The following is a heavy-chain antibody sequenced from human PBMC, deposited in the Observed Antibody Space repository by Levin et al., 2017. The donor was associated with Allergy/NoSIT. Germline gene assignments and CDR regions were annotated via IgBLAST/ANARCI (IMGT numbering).Heavy chain of an antibody. J-gene: IGHJ6*02. CDR2: ISYDGSNK. CDR3: ARDRFLKWLVLYYYYGMDV. Sequence: LSLTCAASGFTFSSYAMHWVRQAPGKGLEWVAVISYDGSNKYYADSVKGRFTISRDNSKNTLYLQMNSLRAEDTAVYYCARDRFLKWLVLYYYYGMDVWGQGTTVTVSS. CDR1: GFTFSSYA. V-gene: IGHV3-30-3*01. D-gene: IGHD6-19*01.